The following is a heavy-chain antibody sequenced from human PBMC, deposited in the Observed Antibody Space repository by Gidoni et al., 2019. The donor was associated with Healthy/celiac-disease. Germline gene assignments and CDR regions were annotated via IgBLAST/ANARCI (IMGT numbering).Heavy chain of an antibody. Sequence: QVQLVQSGAEVKKPGSSVKVSCKASGGTFSSYAISWVRQAPGQGLEWMGRIIPILGIANYAQKFQGRVTMTADKSTSTAYMELSSLRSEDTAVYYCVEISGEGGDYWGQGTLVTVSS. J-gene: IGHJ4*02. CDR3: VEISGEGGDY. CDR1: GGTFSSYA. V-gene: IGHV1-69*04. D-gene: IGHD3-16*01. CDR2: IIPILGIA.